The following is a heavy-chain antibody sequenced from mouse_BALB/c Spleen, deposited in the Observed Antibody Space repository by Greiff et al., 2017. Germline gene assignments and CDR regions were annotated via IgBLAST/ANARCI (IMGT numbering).Heavy chain of an antibody. Sequence: VQLQQSGAELVRPGSSVKISCKASGYAFSSYWMNWVKQRPGQGLEWIGQIYPGDGDTNYNGKFKGKATLTADKSSSTAYMQLSSLTSEDSAVYFCAREDGNHYYAMDYWGQGTSVTVSS. J-gene: IGHJ4*01. D-gene: IGHD2-1*01. V-gene: IGHV1-80*01. CDR3: AREDGNHYYAMDY. CDR1: GYAFSSYW. CDR2: IYPGDGDT.